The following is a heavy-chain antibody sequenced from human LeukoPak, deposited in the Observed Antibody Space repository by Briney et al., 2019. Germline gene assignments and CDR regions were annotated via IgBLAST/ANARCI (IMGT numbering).Heavy chain of an antibody. D-gene: IGHD7-27*01. J-gene: IGHJ2*01. CDR2: IYTSGST. CDR1: GGSISSGSYY. Sequence: KTSETLSLTCTVSGGSISSGSYYWSWIRQPAGKGLEWIGRIYTSGSTNYNPPLKSRVTISVDTSKNQFSLKLSSVTAADTAVYYCARTGDVWWYFDLWGRGTLVTVSS. V-gene: IGHV4-61*02. CDR3: ARTGDVWWYFDL.